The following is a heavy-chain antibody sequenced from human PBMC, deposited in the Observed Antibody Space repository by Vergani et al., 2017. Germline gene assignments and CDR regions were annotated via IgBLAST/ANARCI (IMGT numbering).Heavy chain of an antibody. CDR2: IYYSGST. CDR1: GGSISSSSYY. Sequence: QLQLQESGPGLVKPSETLSLTCTVSGGSISSSSYYWGWIRQPPGKGLEWIGSIYYSGSTYYNPSLKSRVTISVDTSKNQFSLKLSSVTAADTAVYYCARFTTVTRRRASGFDYWGQGTLVTVSS. D-gene: IGHD4-11*01. V-gene: IGHV4-39*07. J-gene: IGHJ4*02. CDR3: ARFTTVTRRRASGFDY.